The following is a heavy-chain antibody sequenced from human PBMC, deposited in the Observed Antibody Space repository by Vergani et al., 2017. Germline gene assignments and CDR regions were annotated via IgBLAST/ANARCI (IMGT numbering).Heavy chain of an antibody. D-gene: IGHD6-6*01. CDR3: ARDRGGAARFDWFDP. V-gene: IGHV3-30*01. CDR1: GFTFSSYA. Sequence: QVQLVESGGGVVQPGRSLRLSCAASGFTFSSYAMHWVRQAPGKGLEWVAVISYDGSNKYYADSVKGRFTISRDNSKNTLYLQMNSLRAEDTAVYYCARDRGGAARFDWFDPWGQGTLVTVSS. CDR2: ISYDGSNK. J-gene: IGHJ5*02.